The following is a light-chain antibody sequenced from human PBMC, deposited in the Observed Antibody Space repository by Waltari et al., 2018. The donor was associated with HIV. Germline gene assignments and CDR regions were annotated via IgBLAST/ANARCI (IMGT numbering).Light chain of an antibody. V-gene: IGLV3-21*04. CDR1: NIGNRD. CDR3: QVWDSGSDHV. Sequence: SYVLTQPPSISVAPGKTAKITCGGNNIGNRDVHWYQQKPGQAPLLVIFDDDPRPSGRPERGSGSNSDNTATLTINRVEVGDEADYYCQVWDSGSDHVFGSGTTVTVL. CDR2: DDD. J-gene: IGLJ1*01.